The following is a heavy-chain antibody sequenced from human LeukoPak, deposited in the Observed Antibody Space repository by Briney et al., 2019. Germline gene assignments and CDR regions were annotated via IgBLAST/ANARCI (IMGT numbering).Heavy chain of an antibody. CDR3: ARGRHGELFRVYYYYMDV. J-gene: IGHJ6*03. CDR2: MNPNSGNT. Sequence: EASVKVSCKASGDTFTSYDINWVRQATGQGLEWMGWMNPNSGNTGYAQKFQGRVTMTRNTSISTAYMELSSLRSEDTAVYYCARGRHGELFRVYYYYMDVRGKGTTVTVSS. CDR1: GDTFTSYD. D-gene: IGHD3-10*01. V-gene: IGHV1-8*01.